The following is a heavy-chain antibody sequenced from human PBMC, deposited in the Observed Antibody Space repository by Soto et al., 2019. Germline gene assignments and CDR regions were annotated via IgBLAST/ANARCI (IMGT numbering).Heavy chain of an antibody. CDR1: GFTFSIFG. D-gene: IGHD6-19*01. CDR2: ISYDGSRT. Sequence: ESGGGVVQPGRSLRLSCAASGFTFSIFGMHWVRQAPGKGLVWVAVISYDGSRTYYRDSVKGRFTISRDSSTNTLYLQMNSLRAEDTAVYYCAKSMAVAFPGVDGLDVWGQGTTVTVSS. J-gene: IGHJ6*02. V-gene: IGHV3-30*18. CDR3: AKSMAVAFPGVDGLDV.